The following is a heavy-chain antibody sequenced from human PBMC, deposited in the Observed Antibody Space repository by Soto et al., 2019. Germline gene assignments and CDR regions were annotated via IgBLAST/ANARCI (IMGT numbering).Heavy chain of an antibody. CDR2: ISAENGNT. D-gene: IGHD2-2*02. J-gene: IGHJ4*02. CDR1: GYVFTSYD. V-gene: IGHV1-18*04. CDR3: ARNHCSGTNCYSLVDY. Sequence: VQLVQSGAEVKKPGASVKVSCKASGYVFTSYDFNWVRQAPGQGLEWVGWISAENGNTNYAQKVQGRVTMTTDTSTTTAYMELRSLRSDYTAVYYCARNHCSGTNCYSLVDYWGQGTLVTVSS.